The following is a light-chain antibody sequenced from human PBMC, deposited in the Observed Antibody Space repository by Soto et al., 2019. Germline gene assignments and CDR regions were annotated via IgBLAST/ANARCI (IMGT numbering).Light chain of an antibody. CDR1: SSDIGGYNY. Sequence: QSALTQPPSASGSPGQSVTISCTGTSSDIGGYNYVSWYQQHPGKAPKLMIYEVNRRPSGVPDRFSGSKSDNTASLTVSGLQADDEADYYCSSYAGSSNFVFGTGTKLTVL. J-gene: IGLJ1*01. V-gene: IGLV2-8*01. CDR3: SSYAGSSNFV. CDR2: EVN.